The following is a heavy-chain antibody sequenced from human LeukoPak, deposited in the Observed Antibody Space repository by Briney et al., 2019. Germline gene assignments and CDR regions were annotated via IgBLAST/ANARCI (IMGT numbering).Heavy chain of an antibody. V-gene: IGHV3-21*01. D-gene: IGHD6-19*01. CDR2: ISSSSSYI. CDR3: ARDLGGYDSSGWYDFYYFDY. J-gene: IGHJ4*02. CDR1: GFTFSSYS. Sequence: PGGSLRLSCAASGFTFSSYSMNWVGQAPGKGLEWVSSISSSSSYIYYADSAKGRFTISRDDAKNSLYLQMNSLRAEDTAVYYCARDLGGYDSSGWYDFYYFDYWGQGTLVTVSS.